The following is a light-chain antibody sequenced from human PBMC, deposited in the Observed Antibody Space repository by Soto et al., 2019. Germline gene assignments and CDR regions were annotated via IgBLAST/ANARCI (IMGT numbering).Light chain of an antibody. CDR1: SSDVGVYNY. V-gene: IGLV2-14*01. J-gene: IGLJ1*01. CDR2: EVS. Sequence: QSVLTQPASVSGPPGQSITISCTGTSSDVGVYNYVSWYQQHPGKGPKLMNYEVSNRPSGVTNRFSGSKSGNTASLTTSGLQAEDQADYYCTSYISSSTLVFGTGTKVTFL. CDR3: TSYISSSTLV.